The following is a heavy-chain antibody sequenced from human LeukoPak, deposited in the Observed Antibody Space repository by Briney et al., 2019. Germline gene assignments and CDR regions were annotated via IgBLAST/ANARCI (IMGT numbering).Heavy chain of an antibody. CDR1: VYTFTNYD. CDR2: MSTSSGNT. V-gene: IGHV1-8*01. CDR3: ARVAGSIDY. D-gene: IGHD1-26*01. Sequence: EASVTVSFKASVYTFTNYDINWVRQAAGQGVEWMGWMSTSSGNTGYAQKFQGRLTMTRDTSITTVYMELSSLRSDDTAVYYCARVAGSIDYWGQGTLVTVSS. J-gene: IGHJ4*02.